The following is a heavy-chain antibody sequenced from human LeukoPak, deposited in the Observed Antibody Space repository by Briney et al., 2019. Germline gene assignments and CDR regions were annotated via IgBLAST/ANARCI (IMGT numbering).Heavy chain of an antibody. J-gene: IGHJ6*03. D-gene: IGHD5-18*01. CDR2: IYYSGST. CDR3: ARVYVIRRGYSYYYMDV. CDR1: GYFISSGYY. Sequence: SETLSLTCTVSGYFISSGYYWGWIRQPPGKGLEWIGSIYYSGSTYYNPSLKSRVTISVDTSKNQFSLKLSSVTAADTAVYYCARVYVIRRGYSYYYMDVWGKGTTVTVSS. V-gene: IGHV4-38-2*02.